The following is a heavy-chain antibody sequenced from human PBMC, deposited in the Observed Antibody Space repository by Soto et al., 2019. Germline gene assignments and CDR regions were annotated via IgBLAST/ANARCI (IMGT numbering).Heavy chain of an antibody. CDR1: GFTFSSYS. CDR2: ISSSSTSI. D-gene: IGHD6-13*01. Sequence: EVQLVDSGGGLVKPGGSLRLSCAASGFTFSSYSMNWVRQAPGKGLEWVSSISSSSTSIYYADSVKGRFTISRDNAKNSRYLQMNSLRAEDTAVYYCARESKGIAALDYWGQGTLVTVSS. V-gene: IGHV3-21*01. J-gene: IGHJ4*02. CDR3: ARESKGIAALDY.